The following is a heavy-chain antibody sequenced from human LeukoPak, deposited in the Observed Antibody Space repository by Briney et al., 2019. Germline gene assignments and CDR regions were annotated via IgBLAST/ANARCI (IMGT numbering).Heavy chain of an antibody. CDR2: IYYSGST. V-gene: IGHV4-39*01. CDR3: ARLVGGNLNFDY. CDR1: GGSINSSSYY. J-gene: IGHJ4*02. D-gene: IGHD4-23*01. Sequence: NPSETLSLTCTVSGGSINSSSYYWGWIRRPPGKGLEWIGSIYYSGSTYYNPSLKSRVTISVDTSKNQFSLKLSSVTAADTAVYYCARLVGGNLNFDYWGQGTLVTVSS.